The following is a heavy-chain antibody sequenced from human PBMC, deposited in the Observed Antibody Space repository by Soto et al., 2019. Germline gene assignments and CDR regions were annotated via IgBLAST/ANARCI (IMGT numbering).Heavy chain of an antibody. CDR3: ARDISPYCGGDCYNFDY. CDR1: GFTFSSYG. CDR2: IWYDGSNK. D-gene: IGHD2-21*02. Sequence: PGGSLRLSCAASGFTFSSYGMHWVRQAPGKGLEWVAVIWYDGSNKYYADSVKGRFTISRDNSENTLYLQMNSLRAEDTAVYYCARDISPYCGGDCYNFDYWGQGTLVTVS. V-gene: IGHV3-33*01. J-gene: IGHJ4*02.